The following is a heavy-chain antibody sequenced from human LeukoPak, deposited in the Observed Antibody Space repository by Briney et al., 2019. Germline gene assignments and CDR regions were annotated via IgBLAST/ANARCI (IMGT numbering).Heavy chain of an antibody. Sequence: PGGSLRLSCAASGFTFSSYWMNWVRQAPGKGLEWVANMKQDGSERYYVDSVKGRFTISRDNAKNSRYLQMNSLRAEDTAVYYCARDGVGAFDIWGQGTMVTVSS. V-gene: IGHV3-7*04. J-gene: IGHJ3*02. CDR1: GFTFSSYW. CDR2: MKQDGSER. CDR3: ARDGVGAFDI. D-gene: IGHD3-10*01.